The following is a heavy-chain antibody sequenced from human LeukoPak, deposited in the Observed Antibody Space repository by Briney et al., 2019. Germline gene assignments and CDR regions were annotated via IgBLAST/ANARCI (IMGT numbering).Heavy chain of an antibody. Sequence: SEALSLTCGVSGGFISSHYWSWIRQSAGKGLEWIAHIYTTGTTIYNPSLTSRVAMSIDTSKNQFSLRLSSVTAADTAVYYCARGGASSRYFDCWGQGTLVTVSS. V-gene: IGHV4-4*07. CDR1: GGFISSHY. J-gene: IGHJ4*02. CDR2: IYTTGTT. D-gene: IGHD6-6*01. CDR3: ARGGASSRYFDC.